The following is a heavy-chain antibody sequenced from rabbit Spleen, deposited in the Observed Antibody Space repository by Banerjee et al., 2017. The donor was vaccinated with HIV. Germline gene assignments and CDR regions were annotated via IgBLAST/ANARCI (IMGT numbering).Heavy chain of an antibody. CDR1: GVSFSGDSY. CDR3: ARDTGTSFSTYGMDL. J-gene: IGHJ6*01. Sequence: QSLEESGGALVKPGASLTLTCTASGVSFSGDSYMCWVRRAPGKGLEWIACIDAGSSGFTYFATWAKGRFTISKTSSTTVTLQMTSLTAADTATYFCARDTGTSFSTYGMDLWGPGTLVTVS. V-gene: IGHV1S40*01. D-gene: IGHD8-1*01. CDR2: IDAGSSGFT.